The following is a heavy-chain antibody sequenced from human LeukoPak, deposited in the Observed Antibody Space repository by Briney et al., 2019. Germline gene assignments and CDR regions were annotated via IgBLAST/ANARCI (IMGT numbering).Heavy chain of an antibody. CDR1: GFTFDDYA. CDR2: ISWNSGSI. J-gene: IGHJ3*02. Sequence: GGSLRLSFAASGFTFDDYAMHWVRQAPGKGLEWVSGISWNSGSIGYADSVKGRFTISRDNAKNSLYLQMNSLRAEDTALYYCAKDMRSSSWYYAFDIWGQGTMVTVSS. V-gene: IGHV3-9*01. D-gene: IGHD6-13*01. CDR3: AKDMRSSSWYYAFDI.